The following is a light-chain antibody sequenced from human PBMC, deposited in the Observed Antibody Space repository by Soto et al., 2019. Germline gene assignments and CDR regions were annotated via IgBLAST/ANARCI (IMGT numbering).Light chain of an antibody. V-gene: IGKV1-9*01. CDR3: QQFNIYPPP. CDR1: QGISSY. CDR2: VAS. J-gene: IGKJ5*01. Sequence: DIQLTQSPSFLSASVGDRVTITCRASQGISSYLAWYQQKPGKAPKLLIYVASTLHSGVPSRFRGSGSGTEFTLTISTLQLKDFPPFYSQQFNIYPPPFGQGTQLEIK.